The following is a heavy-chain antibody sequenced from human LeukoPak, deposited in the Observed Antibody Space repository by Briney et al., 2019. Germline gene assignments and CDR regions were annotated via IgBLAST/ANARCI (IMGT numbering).Heavy chain of an antibody. J-gene: IGHJ3*01. CDR1: GIIFSDFG. Sequence: GGSLRLSCAASGIIFSDFGMHWVRQAPGKGQEWMAIIWYDGSNKYYAASVKGRFTISRDNSQNTMYLQMNSLRAEDTAVYYCAKATCSGASCFSDSRDAFDLWGQGTMVTVSS. D-gene: IGHD2-15*01. CDR2: IWYDGSNK. V-gene: IGHV3-33*06. CDR3: AKATCSGASCFSDSRDAFDL.